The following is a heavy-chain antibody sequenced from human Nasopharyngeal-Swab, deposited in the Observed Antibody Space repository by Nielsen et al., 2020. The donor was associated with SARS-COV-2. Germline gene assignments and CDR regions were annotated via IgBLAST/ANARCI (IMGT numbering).Heavy chain of an antibody. D-gene: IGHD3-22*01. CDR3: ARDLTLGCGITMIVVAATRDAFDI. CDR2: IIPIFGTA. V-gene: IGHV1-69*01. J-gene: IGHJ3*02. Sequence: WVRQAPGQGLEWMGGIIPIFGTANYAQKFQGRVTITADESTSTAYMELSSLRSEDTAVYYCARDLTLGCGITMIVVAATRDAFDIWGQGTMVTVSS.